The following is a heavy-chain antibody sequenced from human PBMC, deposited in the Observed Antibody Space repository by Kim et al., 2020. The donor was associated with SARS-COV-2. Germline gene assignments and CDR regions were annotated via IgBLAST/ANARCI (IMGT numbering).Heavy chain of an antibody. V-gene: IGHV7-4-1*02. J-gene: IGHJ6*02. D-gene: IGHD6-13*01. CDR1: GYTFTNYA. CDR3: AREASHGSNWYDYYHHGMDV. Sequence: ASVKVSCKASGYTFTNYAINWIRQAPGQGLEWMGWINTNTANPTYAQGFTGRFVFSLDTSVSTAYLQISSLKAEDTAVFYCAREASHGSNWYDYYHHGMDVWGQGTTVTVSS. CDR2: INTNTANP.